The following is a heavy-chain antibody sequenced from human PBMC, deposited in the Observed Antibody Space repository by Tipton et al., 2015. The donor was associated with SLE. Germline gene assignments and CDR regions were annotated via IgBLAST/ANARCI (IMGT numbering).Heavy chain of an antibody. CDR1: GFTFSSYT. CDR2: ISNSSSYI. J-gene: IGHJ4*02. V-gene: IGHV3-21*01. Sequence: SLRLSCAASGFTFSSYTMNWVRQAPGKGLEWVSSISNSSSYIYYADSVKGRFTISRDNAKNSLYLQMNSLRAEDTAVYYCARGMTVAGTSPDYWGQGTLVTVSS. CDR3: ARGMTVAGTSPDY. D-gene: IGHD6-19*01.